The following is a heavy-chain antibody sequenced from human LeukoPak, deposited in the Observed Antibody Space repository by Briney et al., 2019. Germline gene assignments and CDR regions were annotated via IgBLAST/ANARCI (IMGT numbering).Heavy chain of an antibody. D-gene: IGHD3-10*01. J-gene: IGHJ3*02. CDR2: MNPNSGNT. Sequence: ASVKVSCKASGYTFTSYDINWVRQATGQGLEWMGWMNPNSGNTGHAQKFQGRVTMTRNTSISTAYMELSSLRSEDTAVYYCARAPRGVPHDAFDIWGQGTMVTVSS. CDR1: GYTFTSYD. V-gene: IGHV1-8*01. CDR3: ARAPRGVPHDAFDI.